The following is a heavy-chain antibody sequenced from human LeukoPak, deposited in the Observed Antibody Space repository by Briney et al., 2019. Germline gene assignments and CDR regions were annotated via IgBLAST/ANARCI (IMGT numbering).Heavy chain of an antibody. V-gene: IGHV6-1*01. CDR3: ARGSRPGVVPAGPD. CDR2: TYYRSKWYN. D-gene: IGHD2-2*01. CDR1: GDSVSSNSAA. J-gene: IGHJ1*01. Sequence: SQTLSLTCAISGDSVSSNSAAWNWIRQSPSRGLEWLGRTYYRSKWYNDYAVSVKSRITINPDTSKNQFSLKLSSVTAADTAVYYCARGSRPGVVPAGPDWGQGTLVTVSS.